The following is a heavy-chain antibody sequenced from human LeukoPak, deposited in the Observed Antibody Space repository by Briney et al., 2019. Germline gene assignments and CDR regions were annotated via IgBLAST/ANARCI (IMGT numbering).Heavy chain of an antibody. D-gene: IGHD3-16*02. Sequence: SETLSLTCTVSGGSISSYYWSWIRQPPGKGLEWIGYIYYSGSTNYNPSLKSRVTISVDTSKNQFSLKLSSVTAADTAVYYCARAYVWGSYRYSPYYFDYWGQGTLVTVSS. V-gene: IGHV4-59*12. CDR3: ARAYVWGSYRYSPYYFDY. J-gene: IGHJ4*02. CDR1: GGSISSYY. CDR2: IYYSGST.